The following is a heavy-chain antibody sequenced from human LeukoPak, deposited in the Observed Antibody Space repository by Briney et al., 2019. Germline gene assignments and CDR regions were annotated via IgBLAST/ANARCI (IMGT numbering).Heavy chain of an antibody. J-gene: IGHJ6*02. CDR3: AGSVVYGIYYYYGMDV. Sequence: PVKVSCKASGGTFSSYAISWVRQAPGQGLEWMGGIIPIFGTANYAQKFQGRVTITADESTSTAYMELSSLRSEDTAVYYCAGSVVYGIYYYYGMDVWGQGTTVTVSS. V-gene: IGHV1-69*13. CDR1: GGTFSSYA. D-gene: IGHD4-17*01. CDR2: IIPIFGTA.